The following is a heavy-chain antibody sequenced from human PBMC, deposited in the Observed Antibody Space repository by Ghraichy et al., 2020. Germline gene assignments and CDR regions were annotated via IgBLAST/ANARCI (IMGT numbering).Heavy chain of an antibody. CDR2: IGGTATGTYI. CDR3: ARGGGSSSCIYTKCVAFDI. CDR1: GFTFSTYN. V-gene: IGHV3-21*01. D-gene: IGHD6-6*01. J-gene: IGHJ3*02. Sequence: GGSLTLSCAASGFTFSTYNMNWVRQAPGKGLEWVSSIGGTATGTYIYYGDSMKGRVTISRDNADNSLYLQMHSLRAEDTALYFCARGGGSSSCIYTKCVAFDIWGQGTMVTVSS.